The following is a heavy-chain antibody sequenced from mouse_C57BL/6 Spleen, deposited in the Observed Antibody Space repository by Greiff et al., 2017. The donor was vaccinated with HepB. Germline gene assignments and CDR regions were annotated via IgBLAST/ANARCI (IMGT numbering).Heavy chain of an antibody. CDR2: ISSGGSYT. Sequence: EVMLVESGGDLVKPGGSLKLSCAASGFTFSSYGMSWVRQTPDKRLEWVATISSGGSYTYYPDSVKGRFTISRDNAKNTLYLQMSSLKSEDTAMYYCARRGYGSSYVNFDVWGTGTTVTVSS. J-gene: IGHJ1*03. D-gene: IGHD1-1*01. CDR1: GFTFSSYG. V-gene: IGHV5-6*01. CDR3: ARRGYGSSYVNFDV.